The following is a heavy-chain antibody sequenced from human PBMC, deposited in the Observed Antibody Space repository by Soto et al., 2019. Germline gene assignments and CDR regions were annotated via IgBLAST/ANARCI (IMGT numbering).Heavy chain of an antibody. CDR3: ARDQGPGVVRGGGWYYGMDV. Sequence: EVQLVESGGGLVQPGGSLRLSCAASGFTFSSYSMNWVRQAPGKGLEWVSYISSSSSTIYYADSVKGRFTISRDNAKNSLYLQMNRLRDEDTAVYYCARDQGPGVVRGGGWYYGMDVWGQGTTVTVSS. CDR1: GFTFSSYS. V-gene: IGHV3-48*02. CDR2: ISSSSSTI. D-gene: IGHD3-10*01. J-gene: IGHJ6*02.